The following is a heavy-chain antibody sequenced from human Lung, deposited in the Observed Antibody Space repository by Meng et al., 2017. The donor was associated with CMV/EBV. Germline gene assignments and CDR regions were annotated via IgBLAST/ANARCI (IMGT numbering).Heavy chain of an antibody. CDR1: GYTFTSYA. D-gene: IGHD2-2*01. V-gene: IGHV1-3*01. CDR2: INGGNGKT. Sequence: QVQLVQSGAEVKKPGASVKVSCKASGYTFTSYAIHWVRQAPGQRLEWMGWINGGNGKTKYSQKFQGGVTITRDTSASTAYMELSSLRSEDTAVYYCARDVVVPAALTVRIDYWGQGTLVTVSS. J-gene: IGHJ4*02. CDR3: ARDVVVPAALTVRIDY.